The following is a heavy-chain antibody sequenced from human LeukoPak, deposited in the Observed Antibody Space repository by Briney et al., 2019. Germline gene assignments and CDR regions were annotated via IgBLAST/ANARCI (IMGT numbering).Heavy chain of an antibody. CDR2: ISAYNGNT. CDR1: GGTFSSYA. CDR3: ARDRGLVVVPAADY. V-gene: IGHV1-18*01. D-gene: IGHD2-2*01. J-gene: IGHJ4*02. Sequence: GASVKVSCKASGGTFSSYAISWVRQAPGQGLEWMGWISAYNGNTNYAQKLQGRVTMTTDTSTSTAYMELRSLRSDDTAVYYCARDRGLVVVPAADYWGQGTLVTVSS.